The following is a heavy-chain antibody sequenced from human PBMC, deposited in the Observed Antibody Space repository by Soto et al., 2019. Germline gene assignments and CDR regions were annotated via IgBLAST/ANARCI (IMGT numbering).Heavy chain of an antibody. Sequence: GGSLRLSCAASGFTFSSYSMNWVRQAPGKGLEWVSSISSSSSYIYYADSVKGRFTISRDNAKNSLYLQMNSLRAEDTAVYYCASDVGYCSGGSCYDPLDYWGQGTLVTVSS. D-gene: IGHD2-15*01. V-gene: IGHV3-21*01. CDR3: ASDVGYCSGGSCYDPLDY. CDR1: GFTFSSYS. CDR2: ISSSSSYI. J-gene: IGHJ4*02.